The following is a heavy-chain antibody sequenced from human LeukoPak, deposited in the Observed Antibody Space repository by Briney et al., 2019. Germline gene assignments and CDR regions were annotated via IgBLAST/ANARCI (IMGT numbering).Heavy chain of an antibody. Sequence: GESLKISRQGSGYSFTSYWISWVRQMPGKGLEWMGRIDPSDSYTNYSPSFQGHVTISADKSISTAYLQWSSLKASDTAMYYCARHYPAEDAFDIWGQGTMVTVSS. CDR3: ARHYPAEDAFDI. V-gene: IGHV5-10-1*01. CDR1: GYSFTSYW. D-gene: IGHD6-13*01. J-gene: IGHJ3*02. CDR2: IDPSDSYT.